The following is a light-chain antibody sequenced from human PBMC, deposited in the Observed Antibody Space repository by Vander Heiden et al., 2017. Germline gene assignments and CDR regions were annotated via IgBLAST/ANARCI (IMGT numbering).Light chain of an antibody. CDR2: GAS. V-gene: IGKV3-20*01. CDR1: QSVSSSY. Sequence: EIVLTQSPGTLSLSPGERATLSCRASQSVSSSYLAWYQQKPDQAPRLLIYGASSRATGIPDRFSGSGSGTDLTLTISRLEPEDFATYFCQQSYSTPITFGQGTRLEIK. J-gene: IGKJ5*01. CDR3: QQSYSTPIT.